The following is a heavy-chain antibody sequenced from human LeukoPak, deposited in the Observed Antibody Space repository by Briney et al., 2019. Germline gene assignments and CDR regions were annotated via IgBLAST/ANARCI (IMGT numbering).Heavy chain of an antibody. CDR1: GFTFSTYN. D-gene: IGHD3-10*01. J-gene: IGHJ5*02. CDR3: ARHMYYASGSYVGRDS. CDR2: ISSGSEII. V-gene: IGHV3-48*04. Sequence: PGGSLRLSCVASGFTFSTYNMNWVRQAPGKGLEWVSFISSGSEIIYYADSVKGRFTISRDNAKNSLYLQMNSLRAEDTAVYYCARHMYYASGSYVGRDSWGQGTLVTVSS.